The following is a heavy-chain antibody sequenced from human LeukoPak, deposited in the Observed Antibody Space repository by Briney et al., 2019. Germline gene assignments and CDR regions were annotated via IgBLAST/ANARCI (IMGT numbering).Heavy chain of an antibody. V-gene: IGHV3-23*01. J-gene: IGHJ4*02. CDR2: ISGSGGST. CDR3: AKDRLRATYCSGGSCPFDY. Sequence: GGSLRLSCAASGFTFSSYAMSWVRQAPGKGLEWVSAISGSGGSTYYADSVKGRFTISRDNSKNTLYLQMNSLGAEDTAVYYCAKDRLRATYCSGGSCPFDYWGQGTLVTVSS. D-gene: IGHD2-15*01. CDR1: GFTFSSYA.